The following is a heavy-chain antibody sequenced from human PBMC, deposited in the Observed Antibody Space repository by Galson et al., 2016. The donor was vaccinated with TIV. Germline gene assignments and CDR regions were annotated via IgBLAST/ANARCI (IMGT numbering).Heavy chain of an antibody. CDR2: IFPIFGSP. J-gene: IGHJ6*02. V-gene: IGHV1-69*01. CDR3: AGSRHHLRGDPYYYYIMDV. CDR1: GGTIHSSA. Sequence: VKLSCKASGGTIHSSAINWVRQAPGQGLEWLGEIFPIFGSPTYGQNFQGRVSLTADEYTTTAYMELSSLRSEDTAVYFCAGSRHHLRGDPYYYYIMDVWGQGTTVSVSS. D-gene: IGHD2-21*02.